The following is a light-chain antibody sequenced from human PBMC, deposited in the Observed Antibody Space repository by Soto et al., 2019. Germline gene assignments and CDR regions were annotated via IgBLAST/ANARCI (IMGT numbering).Light chain of an antibody. Sequence: QSVLTQPPSASGAPGQSFSISCTGSSSYVGGYNYVSWYQQHPGKAPKLMIYEVNKRPSGVPDRFSGSKSGNTASLTVSGLQAEDEADYYCSSYAGSSNVFGTGTKVTVL. V-gene: IGLV2-8*01. J-gene: IGLJ1*01. CDR3: SSYAGSSNV. CDR1: SSYVGGYNY. CDR2: EVN.